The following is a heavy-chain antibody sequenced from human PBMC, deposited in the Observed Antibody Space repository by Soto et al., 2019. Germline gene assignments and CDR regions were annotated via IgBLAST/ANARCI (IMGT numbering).Heavy chain of an antibody. J-gene: IGHJ4*02. CDR3: AGDGQRGGPNTGGDD. CDR2: IWYDGSNK. V-gene: IGHV3-33*01. Sequence: QVQLVESGGGVVQAGRSLRLSCAASGFTFSGHGMHWVRQAPGKGLEWVTFIWYDGSNKYYVDSVKGRFTISRDNSKNPLYLEMDSLRAGDTAVDFCAGDGQRGGPNTGGDDWGPGTQVTVSS. D-gene: IGHD3-16*01. CDR1: GFTFSGHG.